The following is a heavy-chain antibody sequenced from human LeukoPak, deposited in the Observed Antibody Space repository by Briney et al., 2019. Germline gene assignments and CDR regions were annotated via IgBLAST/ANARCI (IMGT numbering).Heavy chain of an antibody. D-gene: IGHD3-22*01. CDR2: IKQDGSEK. V-gene: IGHV3-7*01. CDR1: GFTFSSYW. CDR3: ARESYYYDSSGYYYSGANWFDP. Sequence: GGSLRLSCAASGFTFSSYWMSWVRQAPGKGLEWVANIKQDGSEKYYVDSVKGRCTISRDNAKNSLYLQMNSLRAEDTAVYYCARESYYYDSSGYYYSGANWFDPWGQGTLVTVSS. J-gene: IGHJ5*02.